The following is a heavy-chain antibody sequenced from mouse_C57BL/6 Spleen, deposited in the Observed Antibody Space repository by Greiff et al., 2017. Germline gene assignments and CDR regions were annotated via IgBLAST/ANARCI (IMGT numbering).Heavy chain of an antibody. Sequence: QVQLQQSGAELVKPGASVKLSCKASGYTFTSYWLQWVKQRPGQGLEWIGEIDPSASYNNYNQNFKGKATLTVDTSSNTAYMQLSSLTSEDSAVYYCTSYYGFAYWGQGTLVTVSA. J-gene: IGHJ3*01. V-gene: IGHV1-50*01. CDR1: GYTFTSYW. CDR3: TSYYGFAY. CDR2: IDPSASYN. D-gene: IGHD1-1*01.